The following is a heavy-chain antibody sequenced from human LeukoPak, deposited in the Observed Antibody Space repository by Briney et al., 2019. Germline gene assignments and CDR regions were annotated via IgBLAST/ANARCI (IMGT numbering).Heavy chain of an antibody. D-gene: IGHD2-2*01. CDR1: GYTFTSYY. V-gene: IGHV1-46*01. CDR2: INPSGGST. Sequence: GASVKVSCKASGYTFTSYYMHWVRQAPGQGLEWMGIINPSGGSTSYAQKFQGRVTMTRDTSISTAYMELSRLRSDDTAGYYCARGDQLLPTKIDYWGQGTLVTVSS. CDR3: ARGDQLLPTKIDY. J-gene: IGHJ4*02.